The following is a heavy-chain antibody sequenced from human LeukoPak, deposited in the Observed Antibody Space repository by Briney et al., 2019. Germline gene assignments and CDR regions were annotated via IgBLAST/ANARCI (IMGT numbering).Heavy chain of an antibody. CDR1: GYTFTNNG. CDR2: ISAYESNT. D-gene: IGHD1-26*01. CDR3: VRDRRGIRCPMDV. V-gene: IGHV1-18*01. Sequence: GASVKVSCKASGYTFTNNGISWVRQAPGEGLEWMGWISAYESNTNYAQKLQGRVTMTTDTSTSTAYLELRRLTSDDTAVYYCVRDRRGIRCPMDVWGKGTTVTVSS. J-gene: IGHJ6*03.